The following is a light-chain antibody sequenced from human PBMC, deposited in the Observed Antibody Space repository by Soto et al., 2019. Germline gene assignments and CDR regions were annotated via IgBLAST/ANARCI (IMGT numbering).Light chain of an antibody. Sequence: EIVGTQSPGTLPLSPGDRATLCCRASQIFPSSYLDWYQQKPGQAPRLLIYGASSMATCIPDRFFGSRSGTDFILTISRLEREDFAVYYCQHSDSSPTSGGGNKVEIK. CDR1: QIFPSSY. V-gene: IGKV3-20*01. CDR2: GAS. CDR3: QHSDSSPT. J-gene: IGKJ4*01.